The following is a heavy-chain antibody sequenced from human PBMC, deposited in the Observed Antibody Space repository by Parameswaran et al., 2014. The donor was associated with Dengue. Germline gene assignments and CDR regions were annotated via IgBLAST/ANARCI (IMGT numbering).Heavy chain of an antibody. V-gene: IGHV3-21*01. CDR2: ISSDSNDI. Sequence: KWICQPPGKGLEWLSSISSDSNDICYADSVKGRFTVSRDNAKNSLYLQMNSLRAEDTAVYSCARELFDIALVPADYYYGVDVWGQGTTVTVSS. CDR3: ARELFDIALVPADYYYGVDV. J-gene: IGHJ6*02. D-gene: IGHD2-2*01.